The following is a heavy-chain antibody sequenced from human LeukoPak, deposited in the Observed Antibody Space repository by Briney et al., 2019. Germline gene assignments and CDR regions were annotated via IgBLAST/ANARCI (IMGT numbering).Heavy chain of an antibody. Sequence: PSETLSLTCAVYGGSFSGYYWSWIRQPPGKGLEWIGEINHSGSTNYNPSLKSRVTISVDTSKNQFSLKLSSVTAEDTAVYYCARGGWIRAFDIWGQGTMVTVSS. CDR3: ARGGWIRAFDI. CDR1: GGSFSGYY. D-gene: IGHD5-18*01. J-gene: IGHJ3*02. V-gene: IGHV4-34*01. CDR2: INHSGST.